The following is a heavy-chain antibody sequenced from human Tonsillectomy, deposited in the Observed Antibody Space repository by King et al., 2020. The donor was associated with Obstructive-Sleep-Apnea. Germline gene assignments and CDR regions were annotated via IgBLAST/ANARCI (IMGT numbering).Heavy chain of an antibody. Sequence: LQLQESGPGLVKPSETLSLTCTVSGGSISSSSYYWGWIRQPPGKGLGWIGSIYYSGSTYYNPSLKSRVTISVDTSKNQFSLKLSSVTPPDTAVYYCAGEGDIVVVPAANMDVWGQGTTVTVSS. D-gene: IGHD2-2*01. CDR3: AGEGDIVVVPAANMDV. CDR2: IYYSGST. J-gene: IGHJ6*02. CDR1: GGSISSSSYY. V-gene: IGHV4-39*07.